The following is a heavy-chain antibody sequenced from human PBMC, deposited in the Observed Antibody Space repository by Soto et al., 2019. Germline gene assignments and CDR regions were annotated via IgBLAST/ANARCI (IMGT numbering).Heavy chain of an antibody. V-gene: IGHV4-59*01. D-gene: IGHD2-21*01. J-gene: IGHJ4*02. CDR3: ARGSVRGDGYNFVAY. Sequence: QVQLQESGPGLVKPSETLSLTCTVSGGSISSYYWSWIRQPPGKGLEWIGNIYSSGSTNYNPSPKSRVTIAVDTSKSASSLKLSSVTAADTAVYYCARGSVRGDGYNFVAYWGQGTLVTVSS. CDR2: IYSSGST. CDR1: GGSISSYY.